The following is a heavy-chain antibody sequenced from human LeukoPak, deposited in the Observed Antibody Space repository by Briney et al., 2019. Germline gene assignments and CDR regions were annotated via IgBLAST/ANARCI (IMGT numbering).Heavy chain of an antibody. CDR3: ASGREGYNPSDY. J-gene: IGHJ4*02. Sequence: ASVKVSCKASGYSFTSYGVSWVRQAPGQGLEWMAWISGYNGNTNYAQEYQGRLTLTADTSTSTAYMELRSLRSDDTAVYYWASGREGYNPSDYWGQGTLVTVSS. V-gene: IGHV1-18*01. D-gene: IGHD5-24*01. CDR2: ISGYNGNT. CDR1: GYSFTSYG.